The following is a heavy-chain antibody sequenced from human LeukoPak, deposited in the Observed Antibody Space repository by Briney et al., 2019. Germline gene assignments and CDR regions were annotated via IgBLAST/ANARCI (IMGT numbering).Heavy chain of an antibody. CDR1: GGSFRGYY. D-gene: IGHD3-3*01. CDR3: AREGSYYDFWSGYRTPNY. V-gene: IGHV4-34*01. CDR2: INHSGST. Sequence: PSETLSLTCAVYGGSFRGYYWSWIRQPPGKGLEWIGEINHSGSTNYNPSLKSRVTISVDTSKNQFSLKLSSVTAADTAVYYCAREGSYYDFWSGYRTPNYWGQGTLVTVSS. J-gene: IGHJ4*02.